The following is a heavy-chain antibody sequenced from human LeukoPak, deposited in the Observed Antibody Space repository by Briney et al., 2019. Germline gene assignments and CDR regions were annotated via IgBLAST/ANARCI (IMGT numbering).Heavy chain of an antibody. CDR3: ARDFVGYCSSTSCYYAFDI. Sequence: ASVKVSCKASGYTFTSYGISWVRQAPGQGLGWMGWISAYNGNTNYAQKLQGRVTMTTDTSTSTAYMELRSLRSDDTAVYYCARDFVGYCSSTSCYYAFDIWGQGTMVTVSS. V-gene: IGHV1-18*01. D-gene: IGHD2-2*01. J-gene: IGHJ3*02. CDR2: ISAYNGNT. CDR1: GYTFTSYG.